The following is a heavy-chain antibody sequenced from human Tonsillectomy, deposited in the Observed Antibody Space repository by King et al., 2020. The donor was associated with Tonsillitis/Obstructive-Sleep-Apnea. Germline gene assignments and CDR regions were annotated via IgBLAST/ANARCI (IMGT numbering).Heavy chain of an antibody. CDR3: ARAILDWSGYWDY. D-gene: IGHD3-3*01. CDR2: IYYSGST. CDR1: GGSISSYY. J-gene: IGHJ4*02. Sequence: QLQESGPGLVKPSETLSLTCTVSGGSISSYYWSWIRQPPGKGLEWIGYIYYSGSTNYNPTLKSRVTISVDTSKNQFSLKLSSVTAADTAVYYCARAILDWSGYWDYWGQGTQVTVSS. V-gene: IGHV4-59*01.